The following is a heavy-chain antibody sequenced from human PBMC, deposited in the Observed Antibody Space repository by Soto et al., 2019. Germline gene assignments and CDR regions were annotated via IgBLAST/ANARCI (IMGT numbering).Heavy chain of an antibody. J-gene: IGHJ4*02. D-gene: IGHD6-25*01. Sequence: EVQLLESGGGLVQPGRSLRLSCAASGFTFSSYAMSWVRQAPGKGLEWVSAISGSGGTTHYAASVKGRFTISRDNSKNTLFLQMNSLRAEDTAVYYCAKFFVETGGSSGWPWTFHYWGQGTLVTVSS. V-gene: IGHV3-23*01. CDR3: AKFFVETGGSSGWPWTFHY. CDR2: ISGSGGTT. CDR1: GFTFSSYA.